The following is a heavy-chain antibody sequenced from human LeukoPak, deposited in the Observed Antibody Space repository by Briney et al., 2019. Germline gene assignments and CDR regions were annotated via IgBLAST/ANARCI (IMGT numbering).Heavy chain of an antibody. V-gene: IGHV3-9*01. CDR1: GFTFDDYA. D-gene: IGHD5-18*01. CDR2: TSWNSGSI. Sequence: GGSLRLSCAASGFTFDDYAMHWVRQAPGKGLEWVSGTSWNSGSIGYADSVKGRFTISRDNAKNSLYLQMNSLRAEDTALCYCVKVSGYTYGYFDYWGQGTLVTVSS. CDR3: VKVSGYTYGYFDY. J-gene: IGHJ4*02.